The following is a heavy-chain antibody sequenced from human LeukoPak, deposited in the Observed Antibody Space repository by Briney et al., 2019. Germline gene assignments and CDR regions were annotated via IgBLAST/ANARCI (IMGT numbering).Heavy chain of an antibody. D-gene: IGHD6-19*01. CDR1: GYTFTSYA. V-gene: IGHV1-3*01. J-gene: IGHJ6*04. Sequence: ASVKVSCKASGYTFTSYAMHWVRQAPGQRLEWMGWINAGNGNTKYSQKFQGRVTITRDTSASTAYMELSSLRSEDTAVYYCARGGSGWSQTYYYYYYGMDAWGKGTTVTVSS. CDR2: INAGNGNT. CDR3: ARGGSGWSQTYYYYYYGMDA.